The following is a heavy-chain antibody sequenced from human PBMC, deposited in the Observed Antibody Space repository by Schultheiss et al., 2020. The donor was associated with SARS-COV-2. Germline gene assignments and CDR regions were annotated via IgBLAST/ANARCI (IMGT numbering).Heavy chain of an antibody. CDR2: ISSSSSYI. J-gene: IGHJ4*02. Sequence: GGSLRLSCAASGFTFSSYEMNWVRQAPGKGLEWVSSISSSSSYIYYADSVKGRFTISRDNSKNTLYLQMNSLRAEDTAVYYCARYQAVAGYFDYWGQGTLVTVSS. D-gene: IGHD6-19*01. V-gene: IGHV3-21*01. CDR3: ARYQAVAGYFDY. CDR1: GFTFSSYE.